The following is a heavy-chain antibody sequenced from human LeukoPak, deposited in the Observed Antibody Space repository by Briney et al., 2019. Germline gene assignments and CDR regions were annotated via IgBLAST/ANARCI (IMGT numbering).Heavy chain of an antibody. CDR2: IRYGGSNK. V-gene: IGHV3-30*02. D-gene: IGHD2-15*01. J-gene: IGHJ4*02. CDR3: ARNKGWELPAELDS. CDR1: GFTFSNYG. Sequence: GGSLRLSCAASGFTFSNYGMHWVRQAPGKGLECVAFIRYGGSNKFYVDSVKGRFTITRDDAKTSVYLQMNSLRAEDTAVYYCARNKGWELPAELDSWGQGTLVTVSS.